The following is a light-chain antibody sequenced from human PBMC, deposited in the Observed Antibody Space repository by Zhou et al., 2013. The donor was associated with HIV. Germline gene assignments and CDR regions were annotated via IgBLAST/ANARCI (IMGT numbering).Light chain of an antibody. CDR1: QTVSSY. J-gene: IGKJ2*01. CDR3: QQYNAWPRT. CDR2: GAS. V-gene: IGKV3-15*01. Sequence: EIVLTQSPATLSVSPGERATLSCWASQTVSSYLAWYQQKPGQAPRLLMYGASTRAANIPARFSGSGSGTEFTLTISSLQSEDFAVYYCQQYNAWPRTFGQGTKLQIK.